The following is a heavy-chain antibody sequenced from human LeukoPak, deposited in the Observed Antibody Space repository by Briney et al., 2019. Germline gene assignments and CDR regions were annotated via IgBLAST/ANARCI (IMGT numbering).Heavy chain of an antibody. Sequence: ASVKVSCKASGYTFTSYGISWVRQAPGQGLEWMGWISAYNGNTNYAQKLQGRVTMTTDTSTSTAYMELRSLRSDDTAVYYCARDEGRRYYDSSGYHDWGQETLVTVSS. D-gene: IGHD3-22*01. CDR1: GYTFTSYG. V-gene: IGHV1-18*01. CDR3: ARDEGRRYYDSSGYHD. J-gene: IGHJ4*02. CDR2: ISAYNGNT.